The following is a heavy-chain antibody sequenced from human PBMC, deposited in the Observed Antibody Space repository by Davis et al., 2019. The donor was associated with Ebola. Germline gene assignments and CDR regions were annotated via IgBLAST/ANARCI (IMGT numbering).Heavy chain of an antibody. D-gene: IGHD2-21*02. CDR2: ISAYNGNT. CDR3: ARDLGMVTGYYMGV. CDR1: GYTFTSYG. J-gene: IGHJ6*03. Sequence: AASVKVSRKASGYTFTSYGIYWVRQAPAQGLEWMGWISAYNGNTNYAQKLQGRVTMTTDTSTSTAYMELRSLRSDETAVYYCARDLGMVTGYYMGVWGEGTTVTVSS. V-gene: IGHV1-18*04.